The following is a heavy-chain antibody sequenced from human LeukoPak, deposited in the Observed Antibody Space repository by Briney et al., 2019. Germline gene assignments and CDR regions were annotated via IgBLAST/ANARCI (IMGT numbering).Heavy chain of an antibody. Sequence: GGSLRLSCAASGXTFSSYWMSWVRQAPGKGLEWVANIKQDGSEKYYVDSVKGRFTISRDNAKNSLYLQMNSLRAEDTAVYYCASDREYYYGSGSFDYWGQGTLVTVSS. CDR2: IKQDGSEK. J-gene: IGHJ4*02. CDR1: GXTFSSYW. V-gene: IGHV3-7*04. D-gene: IGHD3-10*01. CDR3: ASDREYYYGSGSFDY.